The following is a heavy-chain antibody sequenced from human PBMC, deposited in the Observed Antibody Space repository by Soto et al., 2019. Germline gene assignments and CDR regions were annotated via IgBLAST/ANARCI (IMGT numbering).Heavy chain of an antibody. J-gene: IGHJ5*02. Sequence: SETLSLTCAVYGGSFSDYYWSWIRQPPGKGLEWIGEINHSGSTNYNPSLKSRVTISVDTSKNQFSLKLNSVTAADTAVYYCAKGRTVLITMIRGIITRIGLDHWGQGALVTVS. CDR1: GGSFSDYY. CDR3: AKGRTVLITMIRGIITRIGLDH. CDR2: INHSGST. D-gene: IGHD3-10*01. V-gene: IGHV4-34*01.